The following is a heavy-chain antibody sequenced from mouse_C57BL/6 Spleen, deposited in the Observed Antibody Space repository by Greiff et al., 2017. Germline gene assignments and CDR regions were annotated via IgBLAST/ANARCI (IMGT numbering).Heavy chain of an antibody. J-gene: IGHJ3*01. Sequence: VQLQQSGAELVKPGASVKLSCTASGFNIKDYYMNWVKQRPGKGLEWIGRIYPGDGDTNYNGKFKGKATLTADKSSSTAYMQLSSLTSEDSAVYFCARSIYYGNYSWFAYWGQGTLVTVSA. V-gene: IGHV1-82*01. CDR1: GFNIKDYY. CDR3: ARSIYYGNYSWFAY. D-gene: IGHD2-1*01. CDR2: IYPGDGDT.